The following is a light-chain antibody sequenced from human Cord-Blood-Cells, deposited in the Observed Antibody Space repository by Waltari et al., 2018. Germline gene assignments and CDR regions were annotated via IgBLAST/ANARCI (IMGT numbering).Light chain of an antibody. CDR2: AAS. CDR1: QGISNY. CDR3: QSYNSYPYT. V-gene: IGKV1-16*02. Sequence: DIQMTQSPSSLSASVGDRVTITCRASQGISNYLAWFQQKPGKAPKSLIYAASSLQSGVPSKFRGSELGTNSLLTIASLQPKDFAIYSCQSYNSYPYTLGQGTNWRSN. J-gene: IGKJ2*01.